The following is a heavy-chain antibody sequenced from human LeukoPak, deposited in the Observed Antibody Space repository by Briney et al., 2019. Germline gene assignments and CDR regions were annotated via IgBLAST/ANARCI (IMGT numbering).Heavy chain of an antibody. CDR2: IYYSGST. D-gene: IGHD6-13*01. J-gene: IGHJ3*02. V-gene: IGHV4-30-4*01. CDR1: GDSINTGDHY. Sequence: PSETLSLTCTVSGDSINTGDHYWSWIRQPPGKGLEWIGYIYYSGSTYYNPSLKSRVTISVDTSKNQFSLKLSSVTAADTAVYYCASSQQGRFVAFDIWGQGTMVTVSS. CDR3: ASSQQGRFVAFDI.